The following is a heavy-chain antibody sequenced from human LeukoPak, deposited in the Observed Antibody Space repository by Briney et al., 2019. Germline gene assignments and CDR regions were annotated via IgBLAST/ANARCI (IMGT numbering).Heavy chain of an antibody. CDR1: GFTFDDYG. D-gene: IGHD3-10*01. Sequence: GGSLRLSCAASGFTFDDYGMSWVCQAPGKGLEWVSGINWNGGRIGYADSVKGRFTISRDNAKNSLCLQMNSLRAEDTALYYCARERGYYGSGSYYLNYFDYWGQGTLVTVSS. V-gene: IGHV3-20*04. CDR2: INWNGGRI. CDR3: ARERGYYGSGSYYLNYFDY. J-gene: IGHJ4*02.